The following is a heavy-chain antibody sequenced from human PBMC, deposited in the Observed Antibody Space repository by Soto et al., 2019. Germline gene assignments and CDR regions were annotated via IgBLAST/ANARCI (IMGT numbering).Heavy chain of an antibody. CDR1: GGSISNNDYS. J-gene: IGHJ5*02. V-gene: IGHV4-30-2*06. CDR3: GRGFHCDPSPCYAQPRFDP. CDR2: IYHNGGT. D-gene: IGHD2-2*01. Sequence: PSETLSLTCAVSGGSISNNDYSWNWIRQSPGRALEWIGYIYHNGGTFYNPSLKSRVSFSVDKSKNHFSLRLNSVTAADTAIYYCGRGFHCDPSPCYAQPRFDPWGHGILVTVSS.